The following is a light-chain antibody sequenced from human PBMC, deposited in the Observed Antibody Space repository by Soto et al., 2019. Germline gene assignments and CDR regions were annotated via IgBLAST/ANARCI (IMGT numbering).Light chain of an antibody. CDR3: QQRSNWPT. CDR1: QSVTNSY. Sequence: EIVLTQSPGTLSLSPGERATLSCRASQSVTNSYLAWYQQKPGQAPRLLIYGATSRATGIPDRFSGSGSGTDFTLTISRLEPEDFAVYYCQQRSNWPTFGQWTKV. CDR2: GAT. J-gene: IGKJ1*01. V-gene: IGKV3D-20*02.